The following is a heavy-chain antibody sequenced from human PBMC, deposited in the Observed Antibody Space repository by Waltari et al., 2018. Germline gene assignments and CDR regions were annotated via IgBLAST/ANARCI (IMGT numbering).Heavy chain of an antibody. V-gene: IGHV4-34*01. CDR2: INQSGST. CDR3: ARGRIVVVPAAIKNYLFDP. D-gene: IGHD2-2*01. J-gene: IGHJ5*02. Sequence: QVQLQQWGAGLLQPSETLSLTCAVYGGSFSGYYWRWIGQAPGKGLEWIGEINQSGSTNYNPSLKSRFTRSVYTSKNQFSLKLSSVTAADTAVYYCARGRIVVVPAAIKNYLFDPCGQGTLVTVSS. CDR1: GGSFSGYY.